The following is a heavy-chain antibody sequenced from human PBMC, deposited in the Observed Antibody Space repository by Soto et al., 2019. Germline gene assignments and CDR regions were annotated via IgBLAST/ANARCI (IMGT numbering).Heavy chain of an antibody. V-gene: IGHV3-30-3*01. D-gene: IGHD1-26*01. J-gene: IGHJ4*02. CDR3: AKDGSHNFDY. Sequence: PLRLSCSASEFTFSSYAMHLVRQAPGKGLEWVAVISYDGSNKYYADSVKGRFTISRDNSKNTLYLQMNSLRAEDTAVYYCAKDGSHNFDYWGQGTLVTVSS. CDR2: ISYDGSNK. CDR1: EFTFSSYA.